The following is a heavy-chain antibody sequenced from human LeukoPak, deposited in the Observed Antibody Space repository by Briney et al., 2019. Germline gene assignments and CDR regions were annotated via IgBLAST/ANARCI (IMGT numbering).Heavy chain of an antibody. CDR3: AKDEAVAGTVNGMDV. J-gene: IGHJ6*02. CDR1: GFTFSSYA. CDR2: FSGSGGST. D-gene: IGHD6-19*01. Sequence: GGSLRLSCAASGFTFSSYAMSWVRQAPGKGLEWVSGFSGSGGSTYYADFVKGRFTISRDYSKNTLYLQMNSLRAEDTAVYYCAKDEAVAGTVNGMDVWGQGTTVTVSS. V-gene: IGHV3-23*01.